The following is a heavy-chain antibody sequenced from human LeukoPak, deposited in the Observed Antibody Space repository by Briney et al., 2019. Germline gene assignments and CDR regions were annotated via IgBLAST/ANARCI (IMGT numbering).Heavy chain of an antibody. CDR1: GFTFSSYA. V-gene: IGHV3-23*01. D-gene: IGHD4-17*01. CDR3: AKVRVVGDYNWFFDL. Sequence: GGSLRLSCAASGFTFSSYAMSWVRQAPGKGLEWVSAIVGSGASTYYADSVKGRVTISRDNSKNTLHLQMNSLRAEDTAIYHCAKVRVVGDYNWFFDLWGRGTLVTVSS. J-gene: IGHJ2*01. CDR2: IVGSGAST.